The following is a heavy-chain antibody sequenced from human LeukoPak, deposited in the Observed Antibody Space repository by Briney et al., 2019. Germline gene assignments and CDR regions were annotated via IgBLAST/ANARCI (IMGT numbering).Heavy chain of an antibody. D-gene: IGHD3-22*01. Sequence: PGGSLRLSCAASGSTFSTDAMHWVRQAPGKGLEWVAVISDDGSKTYYADSVKGRFTIPRDNSKNTLYLQINSLRHDDTAVYYCAKAKGYDSRPLFDYWGQGTLVTVSS. V-gene: IGHV3-30*04. CDR3: AKAKGYDSRPLFDY. J-gene: IGHJ4*02. CDR1: GSTFSTDA. CDR2: ISDDGSKT.